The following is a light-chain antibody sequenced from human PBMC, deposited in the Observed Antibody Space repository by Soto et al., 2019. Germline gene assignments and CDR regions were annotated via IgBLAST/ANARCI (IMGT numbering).Light chain of an antibody. CDR1: QSVYSS. Sequence: ETVMTQSPATLSVSPGERATLSCRASQSVYSSLAWYQQKPGQAPRLLIYGASTRATGIPARFSGSGSGTEFTLTISRLQSEDSAVYYCQQYNNWPPWTFGQGTKVDIK. CDR3: QQYNNWPPWT. V-gene: IGKV3-15*01. CDR2: GAS. J-gene: IGKJ1*01.